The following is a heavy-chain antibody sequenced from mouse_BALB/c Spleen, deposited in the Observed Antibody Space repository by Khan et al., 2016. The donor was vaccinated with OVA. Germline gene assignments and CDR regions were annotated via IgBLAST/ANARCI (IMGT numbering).Heavy chain of an antibody. J-gene: IGHJ4*01. Sequence: EVQLVESGPGLVKPSPSLSLTCTVTGYSITSDYAWNWIRQFPGNKLEWMGYISSTGSTSYNPSLKSRISITRDTSKNQFFLQLKSVTTEDTATYYCARSLYYSYGYALDCWGRGTSVTVSS. V-gene: IGHV3-2*02. CDR2: ISSTGST. CDR1: GYSITSDYA. D-gene: IGHD2-14*01. CDR3: ARSLYYSYGYALDC.